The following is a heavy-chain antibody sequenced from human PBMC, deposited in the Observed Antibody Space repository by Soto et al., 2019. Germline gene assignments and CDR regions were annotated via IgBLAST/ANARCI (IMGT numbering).Heavy chain of an antibody. J-gene: IGHJ4*02. CDR1: GFNFSNYG. D-gene: IGHD3-22*01. CDR3: RWARDGSGGCSDY. CDR2: ISYDGSKK. V-gene: IGHV3-30*03. Sequence: QVQLVESGGGVVQPGRSLRLSCAGSGFNFSNYGMHWVRQAPGKGLQWVAVISYDGSKKYYVDSVKGRFTISRDNSKNTLYLQLSSLRAEDTAVYYCRWARDGSGGCSDYWGQGTLVTVSS.